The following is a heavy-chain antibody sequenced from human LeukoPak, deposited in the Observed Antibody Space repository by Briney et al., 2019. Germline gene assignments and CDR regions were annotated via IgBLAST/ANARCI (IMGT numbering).Heavy chain of an antibody. CDR2: INPNSGDT. CDR3: ASGLSSLFSFGAALDYYMDV. V-gene: IGHV1-2*02. CDR1: GYTFTGHY. J-gene: IGHJ6*03. D-gene: IGHD5-18*01. Sequence: ASVKVSCKASGYTFTGHYIHWVRQAPGQGLEWMGWINPNSGDTNYAQKFQGRVIMTRDTSISTAYMELSSLRSDDTAMYYCASGLSSLFSFGAALDYYMDVWGKGTPVTVSS.